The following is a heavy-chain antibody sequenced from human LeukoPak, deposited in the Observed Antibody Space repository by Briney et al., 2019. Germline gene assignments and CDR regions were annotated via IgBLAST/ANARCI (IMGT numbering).Heavy chain of an antibody. J-gene: IGHJ5*02. D-gene: IGHD3-10*01. CDR1: GGSISSYY. V-gene: IGHV4-4*07. Sequence: SETLSLTCTVSGGSISSYYWSWIRQPAGKGLEWIGRIYTSGSTNYNPSLKSRVTMSLDTSKNQFSLKLSSVTAADTAVYYCARDLGNYYGSGSYKNWFDPWGQGTLVTVSS. CDR2: IYTSGST. CDR3: ARDLGNYYGSGSYKNWFDP.